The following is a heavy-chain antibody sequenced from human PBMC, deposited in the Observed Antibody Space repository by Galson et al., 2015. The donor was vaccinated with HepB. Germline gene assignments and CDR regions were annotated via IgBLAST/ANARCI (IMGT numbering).Heavy chain of an antibody. V-gene: IGHV3-15*01. CDR2: IKSKPVSGTI. Sequence: SLRLSCAASGFTFSSYGMHWVRQAPGKGLEWVGRIKSKPVSGTIDYAAPAKGRFTISRDDSKNTLYLQMNSLKTEDTAVYYCSTGDPDTTGLDYWGQGTLVTVSS. CDR3: STGDPDTTGLDY. D-gene: IGHD1-1*01. J-gene: IGHJ4*02. CDR1: GFTFSSYG.